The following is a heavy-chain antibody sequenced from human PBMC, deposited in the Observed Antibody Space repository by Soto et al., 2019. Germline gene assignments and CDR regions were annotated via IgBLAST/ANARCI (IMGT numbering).Heavy chain of an antibody. D-gene: IGHD4-4*01. CDR2: ISYDGSNK. J-gene: IGHJ6*03. CDR3: AKAPAYSTTPPGDYYCLFHMVG. CDR1: GFTFSSYG. Sequence: QVQLVESGGGVVQPGRSLRLSCAASGFTFSSYGMHWVRQAPGKGLEWVAVISYDGSNKYYTDSVKGRFTITRDNSKNTLYCIMNSQSAEDKAGFYCAKAPAYSTTPPGDYYCLFHMVGWGKGTMLTVSS. V-gene: IGHV3-30*18.